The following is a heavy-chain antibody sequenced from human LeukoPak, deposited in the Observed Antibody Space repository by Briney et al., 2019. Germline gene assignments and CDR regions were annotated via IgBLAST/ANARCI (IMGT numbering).Heavy chain of an antibody. CDR2: VSYDGSSQ. CDR1: GFPFTSYG. J-gene: IGHJ4*02. V-gene: IGHV3-30-3*01. CDR3: ARDRIRNFDYMYYFDT. Sequence: PGGSLRLSCAASGFPFTSYGIHWVGQAPGKGLEWLAFVSYDGSSQYYADSVKGRFTISRDNSRNTLYLQLNSLRAEDTAVYYCARDRIRNFDYMYYFDTWGQGTLVTVSS. D-gene: IGHD3-9*01.